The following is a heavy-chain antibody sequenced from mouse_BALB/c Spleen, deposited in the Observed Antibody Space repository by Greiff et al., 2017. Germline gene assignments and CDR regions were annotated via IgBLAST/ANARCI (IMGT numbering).Heavy chain of an antibody. CDR1: GYTFTSYW. CDR3: ARWGIYYGYPMDY. V-gene: IGHV1-87*01. J-gene: IGHJ4*01. Sequence: VQLQQSGAELARPGASVKLSCKASGYTFTSYWMQWVKQRPGQGLEWIGAIYPGDGDTRYTQKFKGKATLTADKSSSTAYMQLSSLASEDSAVYYCARWGIYYGYPMDYWGQGTSVTVSS. CDR2: IYPGDGDT. D-gene: IGHD2-2*01.